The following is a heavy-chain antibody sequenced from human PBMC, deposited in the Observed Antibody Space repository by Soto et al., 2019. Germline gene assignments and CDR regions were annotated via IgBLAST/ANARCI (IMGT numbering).Heavy chain of an antibody. CDR2: ITTYSTSI. CDR3: ARGYGDYIPDAFNI. J-gene: IGHJ3*02. Sequence: EVQLVESGGGLVKPGGSLRLSCAASGFTFSSYSMNWVRQAPGEGLEWVSSITTYSTSIYYADSVKGRFTISRDNAKNSLFLQMNSLRAEVTAVYYCARGYGDYIPDAFNILGQGTMVTVSS. CDR1: GFTFSSYS. D-gene: IGHD4-17*01. V-gene: IGHV3-21*01.